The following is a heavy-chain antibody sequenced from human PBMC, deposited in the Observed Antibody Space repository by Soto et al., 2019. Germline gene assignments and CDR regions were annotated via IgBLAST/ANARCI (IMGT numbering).Heavy chain of an antibody. D-gene: IGHD6-19*01. CDR2: ISGRGGST. CDR3: ARGSSGCEY. V-gene: IGHV3-23*01. J-gene: IGHJ4*02. CDR1: GFSFTTYG. Sequence: VPLLDSGGGLVQPGGSLRLSCAASGFSFTTYGMSWVRQAPGTALEWDSGISGRGGSTYYAYPVKGRIPSSRDTYQNTLSLQMSSLRAEDTAVYYGARGSSGCEYWGQGTLVTFSA.